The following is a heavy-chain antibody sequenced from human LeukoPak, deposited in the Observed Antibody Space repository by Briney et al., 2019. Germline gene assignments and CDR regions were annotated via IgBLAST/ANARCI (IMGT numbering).Heavy chain of an antibody. CDR3: AREPYDILTGYDS. Sequence: PGGSLRLSCAASGFTFSSYWMSWVRQAPGKGLEWVANIKQDGSEKYYVDSVKGRFTISRDNAKNSLYLQMNSLRAEDTAVYYCAREPYDILTGYDSWGQGTLVTVSS. CDR2: IKQDGSEK. D-gene: IGHD3-9*01. J-gene: IGHJ5*01. CDR1: GFTFSSYW. V-gene: IGHV3-7*01.